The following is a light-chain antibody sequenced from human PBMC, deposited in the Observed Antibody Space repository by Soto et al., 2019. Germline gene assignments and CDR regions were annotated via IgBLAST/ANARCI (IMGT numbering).Light chain of an antibody. J-gene: IGKJ1*01. V-gene: IGKV1-5*01. Sequence: DIQLTQSPSTLSASVGDRVSITCRASQSISTWLAWYQQKPGKAPKLLIFDASSLESRVSSGFSGRGSGTQFTLTISSLQPDDFATYYCQQYSTYPWTFGQGAKVEFK. CDR1: QSISTW. CDR3: QQYSTYPWT. CDR2: DAS.